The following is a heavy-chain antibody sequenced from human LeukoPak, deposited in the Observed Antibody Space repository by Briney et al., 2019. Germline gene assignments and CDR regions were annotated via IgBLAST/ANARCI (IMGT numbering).Heavy chain of an antibody. CDR1: GGSISSYY. J-gene: IGHJ6*03. CDR3: ARDQVSYSGSLYYYYYMDV. D-gene: IGHD1-26*01. CDR2: IYYSGST. Sequence: SETLSLTCTVSGGSISSYYWSWIRQPPGKGLEWIGYIYYSGSTNYNPSLKSRVTISVDTSKNQFSLKLSSVTAADTAVYYCARDQVSYSGSLYYYYYMDVWGKGTTVTVSS. V-gene: IGHV4-59*01.